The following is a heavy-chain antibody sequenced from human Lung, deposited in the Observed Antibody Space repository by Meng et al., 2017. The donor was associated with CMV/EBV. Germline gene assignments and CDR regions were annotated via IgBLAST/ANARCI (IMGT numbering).Heavy chain of an antibody. J-gene: IGHJ4*02. D-gene: IGHD1-26*01. V-gene: IGHV1-2*02. Sequence: CKASGYNFITYYFYWLRLAPGQGLEWMGWINPRIGRTDFAQKFQGRVTLTTDTSIATTYMELNRLTSDDTAVYYCARYRYSGSYPFDFWGQGTLVTVSS. CDR1: GYNFITYY. CDR2: INPRIGRT. CDR3: ARYRYSGSYPFDF.